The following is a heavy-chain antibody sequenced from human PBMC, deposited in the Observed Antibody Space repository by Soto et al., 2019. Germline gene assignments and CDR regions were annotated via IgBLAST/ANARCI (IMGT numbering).Heavy chain of an antibody. D-gene: IGHD3-22*01. CDR3: ARAILIPHLDY. CDR1: HDSRNRADYY. V-gene: IGHV4-31*11. J-gene: IGHJ4*02. CDR2: IYYSGST. Sequence: PSETPALSCAVPHDSRNRADYYCSWIRQHPGKGLEWIGYIYYSGSTYYNSSLKSRVTISVDTSKNQFSLKLSSVTAADTAVFYCARAILIPHLDYWGQRTMVTLS.